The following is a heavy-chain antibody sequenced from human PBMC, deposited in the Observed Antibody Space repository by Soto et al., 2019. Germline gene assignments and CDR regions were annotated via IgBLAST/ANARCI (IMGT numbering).Heavy chain of an antibody. J-gene: IGHJ6*02. CDR1: GYTFIGFS. Sequence: QEQLVQSGPEVKKPGASVKVSCESSGYTFIGFSLHWVRQAPGQGLEWMGWINPKNGDTYYAQKFQGRVTMTRDTSINTVYMELNSLKSDDTAVYYCSKGRSTVGHCSGGSCYDGMDVWGQGTTVTVSS. CDR3: SKGRSTVGHCSGGSCYDGMDV. D-gene: IGHD2-15*01. CDR2: INPKNGDT. V-gene: IGHV1-2*02.